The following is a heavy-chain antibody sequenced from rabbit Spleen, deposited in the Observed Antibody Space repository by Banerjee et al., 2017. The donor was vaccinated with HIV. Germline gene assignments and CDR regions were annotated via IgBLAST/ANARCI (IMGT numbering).Heavy chain of an antibody. CDR3: ARDGTGGSYFAL. CDR1: GIDFSNYYY. D-gene: IGHD8-1*01. V-gene: IGHV1S43*01. CDR2: IYTRDGST. Sequence: QSLEESGGDLVKPGASLTLTCKASGIDFSNYYYMYWVRQAPGKGLELIAWIYTRDGSTWYASWVNGRFTISRSTSLNTVDLKVTSLTAADTATYFCARDGTGGSYFALWGQGTLVTVS. J-gene: IGHJ3*01.